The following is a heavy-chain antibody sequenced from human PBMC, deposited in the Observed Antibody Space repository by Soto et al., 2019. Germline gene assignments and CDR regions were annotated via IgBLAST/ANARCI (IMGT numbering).Heavy chain of an antibody. J-gene: IGHJ5*02. CDR3: ARDPVLCSGGSCYSNWFDP. CDR2: IYYSGTT. Sequence: SETLCLTCTVSGGSVGSGNYYWSWIRQPPGKGLEWIGYIYYSGTTNYNPSLKSRVTISVDTSKNQFSLELSSVTAADTAVYYCARDPVLCSGGSCYSNWFDPWGQLPLVSVS. V-gene: IGHV4-61*01. CDR1: GGSVGSGNYY. D-gene: IGHD2-15*01.